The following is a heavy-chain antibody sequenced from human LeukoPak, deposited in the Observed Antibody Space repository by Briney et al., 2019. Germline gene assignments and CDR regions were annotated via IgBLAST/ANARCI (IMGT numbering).Heavy chain of an antibody. CDR3: ARRSGSGSPRDY. D-gene: IGHD3-10*01. CDR2: ISSSSYI. J-gene: IGHJ4*02. V-gene: IGHV3-21*01. CDR1: GFTFSSYS. Sequence: PGGSLRLSCAASGFTFSSYSMNWVRQAPGKGLEWVSSISSSSYIYYADSVKGRFTISRDNAKNSLYLQMNSLRAEDTAVYYCARRSGSGSPRDYWGQGTLVTVSS.